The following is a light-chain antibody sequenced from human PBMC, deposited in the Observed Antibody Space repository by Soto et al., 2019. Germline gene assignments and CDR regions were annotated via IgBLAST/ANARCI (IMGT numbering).Light chain of an antibody. CDR2: EVN. J-gene: IGLJ1*01. Sequence: LTQPPSASGSPGQSVAISCTGTSSDVGGYNYVSWYQQHPGKAPKLMIYEVNKRPSGVPDRFSGSKSGNTASLTVSGLQAEDEADYYCNSYAGSSNVFGTGTKVT. CDR1: SSDVGGYNY. V-gene: IGLV2-8*01. CDR3: NSYAGSSNV.